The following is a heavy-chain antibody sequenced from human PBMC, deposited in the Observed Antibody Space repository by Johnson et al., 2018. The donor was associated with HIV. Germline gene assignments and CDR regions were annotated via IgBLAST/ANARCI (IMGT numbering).Heavy chain of an antibody. V-gene: IGHV3-23*04. CDR3: ARDGGSSPVQGAFDI. CDR2: ISGSGGRT. CDR1: GFTFSSYA. Sequence: VQLVESGGGLVQPGGSLRLSCAASGFTFSSYAMSWVRQAPGKGLEWVSGISGSGGRTYYADSVKGRFTISRDNAKNSLYLQMNSLRAEDTAVYYCARDGGSSPVQGAFDIWGQGTMVTVSS. J-gene: IGHJ3*02. D-gene: IGHD3-16*01.